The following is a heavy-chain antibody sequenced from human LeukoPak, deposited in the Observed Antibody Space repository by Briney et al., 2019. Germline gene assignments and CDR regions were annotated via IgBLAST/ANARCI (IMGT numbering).Heavy chain of an antibody. J-gene: IGHJ5*02. CDR3: ARDYRGWIDGDNWFDP. Sequence: GGSLRLSCAASGFTFSDYYMSWIRQAPGKGLEWVSYISSSGSTIYYADSVKGRFTISRDNAKNSLYLQMNSLRAEDTAVYYCARDYRGWIDGDNWFDPWGQGTLVTVSS. CDR2: ISSSGSTI. D-gene: IGHD2-2*03. V-gene: IGHV3-11*01. CDR1: GFTFSDYY.